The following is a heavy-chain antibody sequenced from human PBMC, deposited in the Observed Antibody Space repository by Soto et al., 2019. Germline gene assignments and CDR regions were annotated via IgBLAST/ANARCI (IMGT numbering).Heavy chain of an antibody. CDR2: IYYSGST. V-gene: IGHV4-30-4*01. CDR1: GDSISSGDYY. J-gene: IGHJ4*02. Sequence: SETLSLTCTVSGDSISSGDYYLSWLRQPPGKGLEWIGYIYYSGSTYYNPSLKSRVTISVDTSKNQFSLKLSSVTAADTAVYYCARAGGWYKYYFDYWGQGTLVTVSS. CDR3: ARAGGWYKYYFDY. D-gene: IGHD6-19*01.